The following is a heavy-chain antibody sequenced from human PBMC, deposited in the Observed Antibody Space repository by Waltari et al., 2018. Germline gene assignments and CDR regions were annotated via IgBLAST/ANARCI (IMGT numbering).Heavy chain of an antibody. CDR2: IYHSGRT. Sequence: QVQLQESGPGLVKPSETLSLNCTVSGYSISSGYYWGWNRQTPGKGLEWIGSIYHSGRTNYHPSLNSRVTISVDTSKNQFSLKLSSVTAADTAVYYCARGDSGSYFDYWGQGTLVTVSS. CDR1: GYSISSGYY. J-gene: IGHJ4*02. V-gene: IGHV4-38-2*02. D-gene: IGHD1-26*01. CDR3: ARGDSGSYFDY.